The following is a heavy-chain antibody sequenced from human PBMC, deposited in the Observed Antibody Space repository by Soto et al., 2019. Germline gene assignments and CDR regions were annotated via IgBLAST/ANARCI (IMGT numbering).Heavy chain of an antibody. CDR3: ATSYGSGYRAFDY. CDR2: VNPILSMS. J-gene: IGHJ4*02. V-gene: IGHV1-69*02. D-gene: IGHD3-10*01. Sequence: QVQLVQSGAELKKPGSSVTVSCKASGDTFSFYTINWVRQAPGLGLEWMGRVNPILSMSNYAQKFQGRATMTADKSTSTAYIELRSLRSEDTAFYYSATSYGSGYRAFDYWGQGALVTVSS. CDR1: GDTFSFYT.